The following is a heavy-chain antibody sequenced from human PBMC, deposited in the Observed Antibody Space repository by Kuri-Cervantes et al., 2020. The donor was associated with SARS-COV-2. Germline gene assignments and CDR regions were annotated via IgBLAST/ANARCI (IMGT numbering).Heavy chain of an antibody. Sequence: LSLTCAASGLTFSDYAMHWVRQAPGKGLEWVAFISYDGTNAYYGDSVKGRFTISRDNAKNSLYLQMNSLRAEDTAVYYCAREGVDIVGAPHDAFDIWGQGTMVTVSS. J-gene: IGHJ3*02. D-gene: IGHD1-26*01. CDR3: AREGVDIVGAPHDAFDI. CDR1: GLTFSDYA. CDR2: ISYDGTNA. V-gene: IGHV3-30*03.